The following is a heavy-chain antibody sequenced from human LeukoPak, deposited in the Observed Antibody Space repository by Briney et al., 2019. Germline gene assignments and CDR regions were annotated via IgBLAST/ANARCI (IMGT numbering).Heavy chain of an antibody. D-gene: IGHD3-3*01. CDR3: ATSSRTDFWSGYGVDWFDP. CDR2: IYYSGST. J-gene: IGHJ5*02. V-gene: IGHV4-59*01. Sequence: SETLSLTCTVSGGSISSYYWSWIRQPPGKGLEWIGYIYYSGSTNYNPSLKSRVTISVDTSKNQFSLKLSSATAADTAVYYCATSSRTDFWSGYGVDWFDPWGQGTLVTVSS. CDR1: GGSISSYY.